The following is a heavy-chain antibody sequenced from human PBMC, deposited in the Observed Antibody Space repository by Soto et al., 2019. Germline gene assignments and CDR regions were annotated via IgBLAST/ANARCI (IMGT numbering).Heavy chain of an antibody. CDR1: GFTFSNFA. Sequence: TGGSLRLSCAASGFTFSNFAMHWVRQAPGKGLEYVSAISSNGGSTYYADSVKGRFTISRDNSKNSLYLQMSSLRDEDTAVYYCVKEGYYSSGYCFLYIDDWGQGTLVTVSS. CDR3: VKEGYYSSGYCFLYIDD. V-gene: IGHV3-64D*06. D-gene: IGHD3-22*01. CDR2: ISSNGGST. J-gene: IGHJ4*01.